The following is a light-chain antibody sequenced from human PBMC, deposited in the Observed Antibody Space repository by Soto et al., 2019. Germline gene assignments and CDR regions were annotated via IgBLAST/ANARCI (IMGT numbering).Light chain of an antibody. V-gene: IGKV3-20*01. J-gene: IGKJ2*01. CDR3: HQYGSAPYT. CDR1: QSVSSSY. CDR2: GAS. Sequence: EIVLTQSTGTLSLSPGERATLSCRAIQSVSSSYLAWYQQKPGQAPRLLIYGASSRATGIPDRFSGSGSGTDFTLTISRLEPEDFAVYYCHQYGSAPYTFGQGTKLEIK.